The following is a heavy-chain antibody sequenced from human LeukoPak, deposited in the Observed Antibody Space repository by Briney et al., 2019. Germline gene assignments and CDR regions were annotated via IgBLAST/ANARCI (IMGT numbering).Heavy chain of an antibody. V-gene: IGHV1-46*01. CDR3: ARGQWELLGY. D-gene: IGHD1-26*01. CDR1: GYTFTSYY. J-gene: IGHJ4*02. CDR2: INPSGGST. Sequence: VSVKVSCKPSGYTFTSYYMHWVRQAPGHGLEWMGIINPSGGSTSYAQKFQGRVTMTRYTSTSTGYMELSTRRSEDTAVYYCARGQWELLGYWGQGTLVTVSS.